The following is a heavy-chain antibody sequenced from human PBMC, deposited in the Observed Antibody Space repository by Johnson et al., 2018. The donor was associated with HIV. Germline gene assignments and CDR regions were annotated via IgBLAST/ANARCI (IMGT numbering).Heavy chain of an antibody. Sequence: VQLVESGGGLVQPGGSLRLSCGASPFTFNSNATSWVRQAPVKGLDWVSLISFSGGKGRFTISRDDSKSIAYLQMNILKTEDAAVYYCTRERGYTYGFNDAFDIWGQGTMVTVSS. V-gene: IGHV3-23*02. D-gene: IGHD5-18*01. CDR1: PFTFNSNA. J-gene: IGHJ3*02. CDR3: TRERGYTYGFNDAFDI. CDR2: ISFSGG.